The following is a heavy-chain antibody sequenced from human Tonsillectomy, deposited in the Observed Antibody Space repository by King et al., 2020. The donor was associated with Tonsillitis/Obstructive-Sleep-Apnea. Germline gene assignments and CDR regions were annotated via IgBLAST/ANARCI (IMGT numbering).Heavy chain of an antibody. J-gene: IGHJ4*02. CDR2: VYHSGST. V-gene: IGHV4-38-2*01. D-gene: IGHD6-19*01. CDR3: TRAGASGFKVMYY. CDR1: GYSISSGYY. Sequence: QLQESGPGLVKPSETLSLTCAVSGYSISSGYYWGWIRQPPGTGLEWIGGVYHSGSTYYNPSLKSRVTISVDTSKNQFSLKLSSVTAADPALYFCTRAGASGFKVMYYWGQGTLVTVSS.